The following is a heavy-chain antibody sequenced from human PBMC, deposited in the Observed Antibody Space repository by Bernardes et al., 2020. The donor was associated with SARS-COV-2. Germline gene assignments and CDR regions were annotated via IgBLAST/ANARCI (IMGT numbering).Heavy chain of an antibody. CDR3: ARRITIFGVGAYFDY. CDR2: IYYSGSI. V-gene: IGHV4-31*03. CDR1: GGSISSGGYY. J-gene: IGHJ4*02. Sequence: SETLSLTCSVSGGSISSGGYYWSWIRQHPGKGLEWIGYIYYSGSIYYNPSLESRVTISVDTSKNQFSLKLSSVTAADTAVYYCARRITIFGVGAYFDYWGQGTLVTVSS. D-gene: IGHD3-3*01.